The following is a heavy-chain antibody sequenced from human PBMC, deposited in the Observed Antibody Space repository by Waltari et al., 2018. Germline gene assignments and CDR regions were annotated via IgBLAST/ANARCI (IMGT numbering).Heavy chain of an antibody. V-gene: IGHV4-59*01. CDR3: ASCIAAAGDYYYGMDV. CDR2: IYYSGST. CDR1: GGSISSYY. Sequence: QVQLQESGPGLVKPSETLSLTCTVSGGSISSYYWSWIRQPPGKGLEWIGYIYYSGSTNYNPPLKSRVTISVDTSKNQFSLKLSSVTAADTAVYYCASCIAAAGDYYYGMDVWGQGTTVTVSS. D-gene: IGHD6-13*01. J-gene: IGHJ6*02.